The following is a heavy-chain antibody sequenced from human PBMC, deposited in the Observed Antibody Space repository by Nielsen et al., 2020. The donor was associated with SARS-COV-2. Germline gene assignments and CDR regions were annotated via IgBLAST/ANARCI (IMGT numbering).Heavy chain of an antibody. Sequence: SETLSLTCTVSGGSISSYYWSWIRQPPGKGLEWIGYIYYSGSTNYNPSLKSRVTIPVDTSKNQFSLKLSSVTAADTAVYYCARECRLYYYDSSGYLNWFDPWGQGTLVTVSS. CDR1: GGSISSYY. J-gene: IGHJ5*02. V-gene: IGHV4-59*13. CDR2: IYYSGST. D-gene: IGHD3-22*01. CDR3: ARECRLYYYDSSGYLNWFDP.